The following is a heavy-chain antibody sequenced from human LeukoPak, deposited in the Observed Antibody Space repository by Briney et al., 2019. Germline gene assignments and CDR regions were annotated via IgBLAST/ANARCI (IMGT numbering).Heavy chain of an antibody. V-gene: IGHV3-23*01. CDR1: GFTFSSYA. Sequence: GGSLRLPCAASGFTFSSYAMSWVRQAPGKGLEWGSAISGSGGSTYYADSVKGRFTISRDNAKNSLYLQINSLRAEDTAVYYCARGGREAWIQLWPTYYYYYMDVWGKGTTVTVSS. CDR2: ISGSGGST. J-gene: IGHJ6*03. D-gene: IGHD5-18*01. CDR3: ARGGREAWIQLWPTYYYYYMDV.